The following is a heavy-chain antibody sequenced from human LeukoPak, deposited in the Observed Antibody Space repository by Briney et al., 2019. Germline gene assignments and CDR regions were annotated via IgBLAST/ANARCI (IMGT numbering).Heavy chain of an antibody. CDR2: INHSGST. J-gene: IGHJ4*02. V-gene: IGHV4-34*01. CDR1: GGSFSGYY. D-gene: IGHD6-13*01. Sequence: KASETLSLTCAVYGGSFSGYYLSWIRQPPGKGLEWIGEINHSGSTNYNPSLKSRVTISVDTSKDQFSLKLSSVTAADTAVYYCAREDSSKPRFEYWGQGTLVTVSS. CDR3: AREDSSKPRFEY.